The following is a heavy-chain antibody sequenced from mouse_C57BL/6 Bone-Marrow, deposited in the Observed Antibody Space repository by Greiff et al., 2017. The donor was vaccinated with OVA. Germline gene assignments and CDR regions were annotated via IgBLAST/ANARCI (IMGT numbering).Heavy chain of an antibody. CDR2: ISSGGSYT. J-gene: IGHJ3*01. CDR3: ARVLLPEAD. Sequence: VQLKESGGDLVKPGGSLKLSCAASGFTFSSYGMSWVRQTPDKRLEWVATISSGGSYTYYPDSVKGRFTISRDNAKNTLYLQMSSLKSEDTAMYYCARVLLPEADWGQGTLVTVSA. V-gene: IGHV5-6*01. CDR1: GFTFSSYG. D-gene: IGHD1-1*01.